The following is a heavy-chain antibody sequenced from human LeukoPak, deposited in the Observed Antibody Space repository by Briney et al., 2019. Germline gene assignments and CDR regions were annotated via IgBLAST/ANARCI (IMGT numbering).Heavy chain of an antibody. CDR2: ISWNSGSI. Sequence: GRSLRLSCAASGFTFADYAMHWVWQAPGKGLEWVSGISWNSGSIDYADSVKGRFTISRDNAKKSLYLQMDSLRPEDTALYYCSKGNYGMDVWGQGTTVTVSS. J-gene: IGHJ6*02. V-gene: IGHV3-9*01. D-gene: IGHD3-10*01. CDR3: SKGNYGMDV. CDR1: GFTFADYA.